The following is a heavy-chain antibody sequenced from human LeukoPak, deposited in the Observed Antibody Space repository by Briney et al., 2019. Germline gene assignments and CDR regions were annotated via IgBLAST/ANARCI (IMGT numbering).Heavy chain of an antibody. CDR1: GFTFSSYW. CDR3: ARETGPFDY. Sequence: GGSLRLSCAASGFTFSSYWTHWVRQAPGKGLVWVSRVNNDGSSTNYADSVKGRFTISRDNAKNTLYLQMNSLRAEDTAVYYCARETGPFDYWGQGTLVTVSS. D-gene: IGHD1-14*01. CDR2: VNNDGSST. J-gene: IGHJ4*02. V-gene: IGHV3-74*01.